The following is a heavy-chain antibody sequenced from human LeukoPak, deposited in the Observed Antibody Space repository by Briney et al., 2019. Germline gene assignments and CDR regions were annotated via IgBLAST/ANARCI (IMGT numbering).Heavy chain of an antibody. CDR1: GGSFSGYY. D-gene: IGHD1-26*01. J-gene: IGHJ3*02. CDR3: ARNGGSYTFDI. V-gene: IGHV4-34*12. CDR2: IIHSGST. Sequence: SETLSLTCAVYGGSFSGYYWSWIRQPPGKGLEWIGEIIHSGSTNYNPSLKSRVTISIDTSKNQFSLKLTSVTAADAAVYYCARNGGSYTFDIWGQGTMVTVSS.